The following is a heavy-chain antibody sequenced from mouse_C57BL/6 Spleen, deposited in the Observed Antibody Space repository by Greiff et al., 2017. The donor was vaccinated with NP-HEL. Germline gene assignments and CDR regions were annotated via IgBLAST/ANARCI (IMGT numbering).Heavy chain of an antibody. CDR3: ARDRTYYAFDY. J-gene: IGHJ2*01. V-gene: IGHV5-4*01. CDR1: GFTFSSYA. CDR2: ISDGGSYT. D-gene: IGHD1-1*01. Sequence: EVHLVESGGGLVKPGGSLKLSCAASGFTFSSYAMSWVRQTPEKRLEWVATISDGGSYTYYPDNVKGRFTISRDNAKNNLYLQMSHLKSEDTAMYYCARDRTYYAFDYWGQGTTLTVSS.